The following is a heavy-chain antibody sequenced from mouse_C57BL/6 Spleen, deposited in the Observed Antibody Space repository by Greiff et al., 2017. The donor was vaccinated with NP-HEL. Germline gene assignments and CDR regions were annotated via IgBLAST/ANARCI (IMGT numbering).Heavy chain of an antibody. CDR1: GYAFSSSW. Sequence: VQLQESGPELVKPGASVKISCKASGYAFSSSWMNWVKQRPGKGLEWIGRIYPGDGDTNYNGKFKGKATLTADKSSSTAYMQLSSLTSEDSAVYFCARRDSSGYPFAYWGQGTLVTVSA. D-gene: IGHD3-2*02. J-gene: IGHJ3*01. CDR2: IYPGDGDT. V-gene: IGHV1-82*01. CDR3: ARRDSSGYPFAY.